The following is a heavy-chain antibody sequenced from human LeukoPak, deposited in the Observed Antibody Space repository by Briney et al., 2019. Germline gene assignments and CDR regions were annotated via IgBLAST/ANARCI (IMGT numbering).Heavy chain of an antibody. CDR2: IKQDGSAE. V-gene: IGHV3-7*01. CDR3: GGGSGWLINH. CDR1: GFIFSSYW. Sequence: GGSLRLSCAASGFIFSSYWMAWVRQAPDKGLEWVANIKQDGSAENYVDSVQGRFTISRDNPEKALYLQMNSLRAEGTGMYYWGGGSGWLINHWGQGTLVTVSS. J-gene: IGHJ5*02. D-gene: IGHD5-12*01.